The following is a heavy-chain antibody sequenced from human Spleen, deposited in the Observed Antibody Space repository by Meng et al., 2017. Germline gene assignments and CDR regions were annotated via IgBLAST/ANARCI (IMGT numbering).Heavy chain of an antibody. V-gene: IGHV3-48*04. CDR3: ARGLRYFEAAYDMDV. CDR2: ISSSGSTT. CDR1: GFTFSSYA. J-gene: IGHJ6*02. Sequence: GESLKISCAASGFTFSSYAMTWVRQAPGKGLEWVSYISSSGSTTYSADSVKGRFTISRDNAKNSLYLQMNSLRAEDTAVYYCARGLRYFEAAYDMDVWGQGTTVTVSS. D-gene: IGHD3-9*01.